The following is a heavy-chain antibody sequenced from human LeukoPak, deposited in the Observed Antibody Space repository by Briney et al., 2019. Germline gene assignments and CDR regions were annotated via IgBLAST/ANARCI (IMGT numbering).Heavy chain of an antibody. D-gene: IGHD3-3*01. Sequence: SETLSLTCAVYGGSFSGYYWSCIRQPPGKGLEWIGEINHSGSTNYNPSLKSRVTISVDTSKNQFSLKLSSVTAADTAVYYCARTYYDFWSGYYVFDYWGQGTLVTVSS. V-gene: IGHV4-34*01. CDR1: GGSFSGYY. CDR2: INHSGST. J-gene: IGHJ4*02. CDR3: ARTYYDFWSGYYVFDY.